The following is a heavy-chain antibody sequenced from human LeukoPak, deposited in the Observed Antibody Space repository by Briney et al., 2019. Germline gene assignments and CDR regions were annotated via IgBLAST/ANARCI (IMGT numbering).Heavy chain of an antibody. CDR3: ARVATTPGGYFDY. CDR2: IYPGDSDT. D-gene: IGHD5-12*01. V-gene: IGHV5-51*01. J-gene: IGHJ4*02. Sequence: GESLKISCKGSGYSFTSYWIGWVRQMPGKGLEWMGIIYPGDSDTRYSPSFQGQVTISADKSISTAYLQWSSLKASDTAMCYCARVATTPGGYFDYWGQGTLVTVSS. CDR1: GYSFTSYW.